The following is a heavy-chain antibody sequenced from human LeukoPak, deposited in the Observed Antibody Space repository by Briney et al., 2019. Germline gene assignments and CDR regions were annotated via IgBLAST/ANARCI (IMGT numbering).Heavy chain of an antibody. V-gene: IGHV4-30-4*01. Sequence: SETLSLTCTVSGGSISSGDYYWSWIRQHPGKGLEWIGYIYYSGSTYYNPSLKSRVTISVDTSKNQFSLKLSSVTAADTAVYYCAGNGLAAAGTFDYWGQGTLVTVSS. J-gene: IGHJ4*02. CDR1: GGSISSGDYY. D-gene: IGHD6-13*01. CDR3: AGNGLAAAGTFDY. CDR2: IYYSGST.